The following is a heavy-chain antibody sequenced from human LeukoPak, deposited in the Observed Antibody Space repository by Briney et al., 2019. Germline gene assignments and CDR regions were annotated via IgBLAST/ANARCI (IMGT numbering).Heavy chain of an antibody. D-gene: IGHD4-17*01. Sequence: PGGSLRLSCVTSGLRFSGYYMMWIRQAPGKGPEWVAHISSSAATTLYADSVKGRFTVSRDNAKNSLYLEMTSLRAEDTAVYYCARDRGSTVTTVGYWGQGTLVTVSS. J-gene: IGHJ4*02. CDR1: GLRFSGYY. CDR3: ARDRGSTVTTVGY. CDR2: ISSSAATT. V-gene: IGHV3-11*04.